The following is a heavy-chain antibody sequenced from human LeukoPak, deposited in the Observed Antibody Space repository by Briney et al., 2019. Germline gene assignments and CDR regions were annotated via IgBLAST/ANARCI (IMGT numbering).Heavy chain of an antibody. D-gene: IGHD3-22*01. Sequence: GGSLRLSCAASGFTFSDYYMSWIRQALGKGLEWVSYISSSGSTIYYADSAKGRFTISRDNAKNSLYLQMSSLRAEDTAVYYCAREGGYDSSGYFDYWGQGTLVTVSS. V-gene: IGHV3-11*01. CDR1: GFTFSDYY. CDR3: AREGGYDSSGYFDY. J-gene: IGHJ4*02. CDR2: ISSSGSTI.